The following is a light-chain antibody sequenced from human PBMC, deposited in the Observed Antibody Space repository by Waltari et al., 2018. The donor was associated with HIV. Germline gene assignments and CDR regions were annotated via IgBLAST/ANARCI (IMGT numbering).Light chain of an antibody. V-gene: IGLV1-47*01. CDR1: TSNIRSHY. J-gene: IGLJ2*01. Sequence: SVVTQPPSASGTPGQRVTISCSGNTSNIRSHYEFWYQHPPGTAPKLLIHRNDQRPSGVPDRFSGSTSGTSASLAISGLRSEDEADYYCVTWDDSLRGVVFGGGTKVAVL. CDR3: VTWDDSLRGVV. CDR2: RND.